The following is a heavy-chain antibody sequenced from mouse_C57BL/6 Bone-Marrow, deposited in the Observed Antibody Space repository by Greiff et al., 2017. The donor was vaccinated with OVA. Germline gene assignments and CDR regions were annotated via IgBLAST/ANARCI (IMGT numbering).Heavy chain of an antibody. V-gene: IGHV1-55*01. J-gene: IGHJ3*01. CDR3: AREGRYPAWFAY. Sequence: VQLQQSGAELVKPGASVKMSCKASGYTFTSYWITWVKQRPGQGLEWIGDIYPGSGSTNYNEKFKSKATLTVDTSSSTAYMQLSSLTSEDSAVYYCAREGRYPAWFAYWGQGTLVTVSA. D-gene: IGHD2-14*01. CDR2: IYPGSGST. CDR1: GYTFTSYW.